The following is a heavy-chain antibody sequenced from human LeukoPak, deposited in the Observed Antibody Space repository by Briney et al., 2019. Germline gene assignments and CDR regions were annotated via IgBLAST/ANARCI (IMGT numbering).Heavy chain of an antibody. J-gene: IGHJ4*02. D-gene: IGHD3/OR15-3a*01. V-gene: IGHV4-39*01. CDR2: IYYTGNT. CDR3: ARQTGSGLFILP. Sequence: SETLSLTCTVSGGSISSSSYYWGWLRQPPGKGLEWIGSIYYTGNTYYNACLKSQVSISIDTSKNQFSLKLTSVTAADTAVYYCARQTGSGLFILPGGQGTLVTVSS. CDR1: GGSISSSSYY.